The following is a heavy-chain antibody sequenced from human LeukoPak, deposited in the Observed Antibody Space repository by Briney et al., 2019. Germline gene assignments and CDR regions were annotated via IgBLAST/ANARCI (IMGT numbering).Heavy chain of an antibody. V-gene: IGHV3-30*01. CDR3: ARGLWVIVVVPAAAPFDY. J-gene: IGHJ4*02. CDR2: ISYDGSNK. CDR1: GFTLSSYS. Sequence: GGSLRLFFSASGFTLSSYSKHWARQAPGKGLEWVAVISYDGSNKYYADSVKGRFTISIDNSKNTLYLQMNSLRADDTAVYYCARGLWVIVVVPAAAPFDYWGQGTLVTVSS. D-gene: IGHD2-2*01.